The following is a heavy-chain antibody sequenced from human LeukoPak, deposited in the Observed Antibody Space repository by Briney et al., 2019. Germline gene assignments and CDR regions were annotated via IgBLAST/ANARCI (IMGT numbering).Heavy chain of an antibody. CDR3: WSWGATTGDNFDY. CDR2: IYYSGST. V-gene: IGHV4-39*01. D-gene: IGHD1-26*01. J-gene: IGHJ4*02. CDR1: GGSISSSSHY. Sequence: SETLSLTCTVPGGSISSSSHYWGWIRQPPGKGLEWTGSIYYSGSTYYNPSLKSRVTISVDTSKIQFSLKLSSVTAVDTAVYYCWSWGATTGDNFDYWGQGTLVTVSS.